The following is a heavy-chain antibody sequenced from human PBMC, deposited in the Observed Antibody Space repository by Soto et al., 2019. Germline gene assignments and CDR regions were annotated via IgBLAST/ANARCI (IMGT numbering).Heavy chain of an antibody. V-gene: IGHV4-39*01. Sequence: SETLSLTCTVSGGSISSSSYYWGWIRQPPGKGLEWIGSIYYSGSTYYNPSLKSRVTISVDTSKNQFSLKLSSVTAADTAVYYCARILEWLGYYYYMDVWGKGTTVTVSS. CDR1: GGSISSSSYY. J-gene: IGHJ6*03. D-gene: IGHD3-3*01. CDR3: ARILEWLGYYYYMDV. CDR2: IYYSGST.